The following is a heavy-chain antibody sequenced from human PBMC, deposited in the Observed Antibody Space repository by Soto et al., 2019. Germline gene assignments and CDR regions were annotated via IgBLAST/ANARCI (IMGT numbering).Heavy chain of an antibody. J-gene: IGHJ6*02. V-gene: IGHV4-34*01. CDR2: INHSGST. CDR3: ARGPSLRYFDWLLWSGMDV. Sequence: SETLSLTWAVCGGSFIGYYCSWSLHPPWKGLEWIGEINHSGSTNYNPSLKSRVTISVDTSKNQFSLKLSSVTAADTAVYYCARGPSLRYFDWLLWSGMDVWGQGSTVTVSS. CDR1: GGSFIGYY. D-gene: IGHD3-9*01.